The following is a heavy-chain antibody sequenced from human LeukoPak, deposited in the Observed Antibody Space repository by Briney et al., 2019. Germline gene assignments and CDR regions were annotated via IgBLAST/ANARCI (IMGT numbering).Heavy chain of an antibody. CDR1: GFTFSSYS. Sequence: PGGSLRLSCAASGFTFSSYSMNWVRQAPGKGLEWVSVIYSGGSTYYADSVKGRFTISRDNSKNTLYLQMNSLRAEDTAVYYCARERASLGMDVWGQGTTVTVSS. V-gene: IGHV3-53*01. D-gene: IGHD2-2*01. J-gene: IGHJ6*02. CDR3: ARERASLGMDV. CDR2: IYSGGST.